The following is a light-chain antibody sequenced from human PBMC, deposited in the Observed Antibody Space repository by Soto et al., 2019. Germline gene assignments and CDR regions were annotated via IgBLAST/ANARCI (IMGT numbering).Light chain of an antibody. J-gene: IGLJ1*01. CDR1: SSDVGGYNY. Sequence: QSVLTQPASVSGSPGQSITISCTGTSSDVGGYNYVSWYQQHPGEAPKLMIYEIRNRPSGVSNRFSGSKSGKTASLTISGLQAEDEADYYCTSYTTSSTLYVFGTGTKVTVL. V-gene: IGLV2-14*01. CDR2: EIR. CDR3: TSYTTSSTLYV.